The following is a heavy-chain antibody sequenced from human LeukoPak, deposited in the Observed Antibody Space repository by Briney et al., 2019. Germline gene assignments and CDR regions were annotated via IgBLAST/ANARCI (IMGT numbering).Heavy chain of an antibody. CDR3: ARETGIGAFDI. CDR1: GYSISSGYY. J-gene: IGHJ3*02. Sequence: PSETLSLTCGVSGYSISSGYYWSWIRQPPGKGLEWIGYIYYSGSTNYNPSLKSRVTISVDTSKNQFSLKLSSVTAADTAVYYCARETGIGAFDIWGQGTMVTVSS. V-gene: IGHV4-61*01. D-gene: IGHD1-1*01. CDR2: IYYSGST.